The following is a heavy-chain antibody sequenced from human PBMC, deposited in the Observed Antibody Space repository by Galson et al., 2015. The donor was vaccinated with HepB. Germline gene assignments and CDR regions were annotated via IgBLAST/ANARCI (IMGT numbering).Heavy chain of an antibody. J-gene: IGHJ6*02. Sequence: SLRLSCAASGLTFTSYDMHWVRQVTGKGLEWVSVIGTAGDTYYSGSVKGRFTISRENAKNSLYLQMNSLRAGDTAVYYCARGVSPSRVSSWYYYHYGMDVWGHGTTVTVAS. D-gene: IGHD6-13*01. CDR2: IGTAGDT. CDR3: ARGVSPSRVSSWYYYHYGMDV. V-gene: IGHV3-13*01. CDR1: GLTFTSYD.